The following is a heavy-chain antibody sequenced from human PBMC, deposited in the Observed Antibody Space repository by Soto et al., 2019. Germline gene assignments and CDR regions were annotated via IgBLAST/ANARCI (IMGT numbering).Heavy chain of an antibody. D-gene: IGHD3-3*01. CDR3: ARELYYDFWSGFNTHPYYFDY. CDR1: EFSFNIYT. J-gene: IGHJ4*02. CDR2: ISDDGSKE. V-gene: IGHV3-30-3*01. Sequence: GGSLRLSCAASEFSFNIYTMHWVRQAPGKGLEWVAVISDDGSKEYYADSVKGRFTISRDNSKNTLYLQMNSLRAEDTAVYYCARELYYDFWSGFNTHPYYFDYWGQGTLVTVSS.